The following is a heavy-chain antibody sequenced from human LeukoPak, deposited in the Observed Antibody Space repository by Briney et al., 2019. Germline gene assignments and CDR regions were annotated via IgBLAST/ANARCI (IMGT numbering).Heavy chain of an antibody. CDR3: AKGRLVVTGIDY. D-gene: IGHD2-21*02. CDR2: ISGSGGRT. Sequence: GGSLRLSCTASGFTFGDYVMSWVRQAPGKGLEWVSAISGSGGRTYYADSVKGRFTMSRDNSKNMLYLQMNSLRVEDTAVYYCAKGRLVVTGIDYWGQGTQVTVSS. CDR1: GFTFGDYV. J-gene: IGHJ4*02. V-gene: IGHV3-23*01.